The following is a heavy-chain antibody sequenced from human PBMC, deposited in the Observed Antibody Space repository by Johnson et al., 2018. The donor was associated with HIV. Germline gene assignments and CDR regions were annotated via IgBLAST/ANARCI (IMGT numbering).Heavy chain of an antibody. V-gene: IGHV3-20*04. J-gene: IGHJ3*02. Sequence: VQLVESGGGLVKPGGSLRLSCAASGFTFSDCYMRWIRQAQGKGLEWVSGINWNGGSRGYADSVKGRFTISRDNAKNSLYLQMNSLRAEDTALYYCATWIQLWSDAFDIWGQGTMVTVSS. D-gene: IGHD5-18*01. CDR1: GFTFSDCY. CDR2: INWNGGSR. CDR3: ATWIQLWSDAFDI.